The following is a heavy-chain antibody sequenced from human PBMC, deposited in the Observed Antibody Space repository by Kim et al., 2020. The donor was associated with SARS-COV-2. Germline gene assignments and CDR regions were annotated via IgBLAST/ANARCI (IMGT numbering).Heavy chain of an antibody. J-gene: IGHJ5*02. CDR3: ARRYCTGISCYADP. D-gene: IGHD2-2*01. CDR2: IYPGDSDT. V-gene: IGHV5-51*01. CDR1: GYSFSTYW. Sequence: GESLKISCKASGYSFSTYWIGWVRQMPGKGLEWMGIIYPGDSDTRYSPSFQGQVTISVDKSISTAYLQWSSLKASDTAMYYCARRYCTGISCYADPWGQGTLVTVSS.